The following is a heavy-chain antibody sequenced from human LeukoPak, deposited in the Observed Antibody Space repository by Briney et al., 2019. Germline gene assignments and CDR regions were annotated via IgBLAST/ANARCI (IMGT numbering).Heavy chain of an antibody. J-gene: IGHJ4*02. Sequence: GGSLRLSCEASGFSFSSYGMSWVRQAPGEGLQWVSGFSASDGSRYYADSVKGRFTISRDNSKNTMYLQMNSLRAEDTAVYYCAKNIGGFDYWGQGTLVIVSS. CDR1: GFSFSSYG. V-gene: IGHV3-23*01. CDR2: FSASDGSR. D-gene: IGHD4-23*01. CDR3: AKNIGGFDY.